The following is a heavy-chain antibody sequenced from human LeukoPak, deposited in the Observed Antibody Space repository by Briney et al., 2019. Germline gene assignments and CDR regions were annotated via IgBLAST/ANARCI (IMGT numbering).Heavy chain of an antibody. CDR2: ISSSSSYI. V-gene: IGHV3-21*01. CDR3: ARDSYGSGSYRSEKPRVGGYNY. Sequence: GGSLRLPCAASGFTFSSYSMNWVRQAPGKGLEWVSSISSSSSYIYYAGSVKGRFTISRDNAKNSLYLQMNSLRAEDTAVYYCARDSYGSGSYRSEKPRVGGYNYWGQGTLVTVSS. D-gene: IGHD3-10*01. J-gene: IGHJ4*02. CDR1: GFTFSSYS.